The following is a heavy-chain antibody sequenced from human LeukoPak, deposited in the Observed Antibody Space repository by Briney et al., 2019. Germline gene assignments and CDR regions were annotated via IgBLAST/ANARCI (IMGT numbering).Heavy chain of an antibody. V-gene: IGHV3-23*01. D-gene: IGHD6-19*01. CDR1: GFTSSSYA. J-gene: IGHJ4*02. Sequence: PGGSLRLSCAASGFTSSSYAMSWVRQAPGKGLEWVSAISGSGGSTYYADSVKGRFTISRDNSKNTLYLQMNSLRAEDTAVYYCAKVLYSSGLVPFDYWGQGTLVTVSS. CDR2: ISGSGGST. CDR3: AKVLYSSGLVPFDY.